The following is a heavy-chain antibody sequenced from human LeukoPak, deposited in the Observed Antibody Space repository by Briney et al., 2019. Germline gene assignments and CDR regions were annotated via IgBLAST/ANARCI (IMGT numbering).Heavy chain of an antibody. CDR3: AKVTTDCSSTSCFLPYAFDF. V-gene: IGHV3-23*01. D-gene: IGHD2-2*01. J-gene: IGHJ3*01. CDR1: GFTFNISA. CDR2: ISASGSGT. Sequence: GGSLTLSCGASGFTFNISAINWVRQAPGKGLEWVSSISASGSGTFYADSVKGRFAISRDNSRNMVFLLMNTLRAEDTAIYYCAKVTTDCSSTSCFLPYAFDFWGQGTMVAVSS.